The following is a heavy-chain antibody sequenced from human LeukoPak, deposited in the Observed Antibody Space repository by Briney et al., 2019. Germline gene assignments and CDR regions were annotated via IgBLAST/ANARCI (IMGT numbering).Heavy chain of an antibody. J-gene: IGHJ4*02. V-gene: IGHV3-30*01. CDR1: GFTFSSYA. Sequence: GGSLRLSCAASGFTFSSYAMHWVRQAPGKGLEWVAVISYDGSNKYYADSVKGRFTISRDNSKNTLYLQMNSLRAEDTAVYYCARSLEPGSRIDYWGQGTLATVSS. CDR3: ARSLEPGSRIDY. CDR2: ISYDGSNK. D-gene: IGHD1-14*01.